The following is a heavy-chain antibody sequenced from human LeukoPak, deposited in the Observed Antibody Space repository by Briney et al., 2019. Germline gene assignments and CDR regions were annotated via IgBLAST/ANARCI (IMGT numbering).Heavy chain of an antibody. CDR3: AKTLSTYYFDY. V-gene: IGHV4-34*01. CDR2: INHSGST. CDR1: GGSFSGYY. J-gene: IGHJ4*02. D-gene: IGHD3-16*01. Sequence: PSETLSLTCAVYGGSFSGYYWSWIRQPPGKGLEWIGEINHSGSTNYNPSLKSRVTISVDTSKNQFSLKLSSVTAADTAVYYCAKTLSTYYFDYWGQGTLVTVSS.